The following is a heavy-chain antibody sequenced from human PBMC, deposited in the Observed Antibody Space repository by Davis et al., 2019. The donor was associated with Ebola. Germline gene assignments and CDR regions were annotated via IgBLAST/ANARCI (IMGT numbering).Heavy chain of an antibody. J-gene: IGHJ5*02. V-gene: IGHV4-34*09. CDR3: ARERITMIVGWGWFDP. CDR2: THNSGST. Sequence: SETLSPTCAVYGGSFSGYYWSWIRQLPGKGLEWIGYTHNSGSTYYNPSLKSRVTISVDTSKNQFSLKLSSVTAADTAVYYCARERITMIVGWGWFDPWGQGTLVTVSS. D-gene: IGHD3-22*01. CDR1: GGSFSGYY.